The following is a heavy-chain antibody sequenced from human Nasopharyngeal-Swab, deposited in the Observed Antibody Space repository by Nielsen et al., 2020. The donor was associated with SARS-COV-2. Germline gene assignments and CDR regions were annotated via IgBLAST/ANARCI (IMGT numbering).Heavy chain of an antibody. V-gene: IGHV3-48*04. CDR3: ARFSNKGNRYWFFDL. Sequence: GGSLRLSCAASGFPFSEYSMNWVRQAPGKGLEWVSYISNGGSIIYYADSVKGRFTISRDNAGTSLSLQMNSLRAEDTAVYYCARFSNKGNRYWFFDLWGRGTLVTVSS. CDR2: ISNGGSII. D-gene: IGHD1-14*01. CDR1: GFPFSEYS. J-gene: IGHJ2*01.